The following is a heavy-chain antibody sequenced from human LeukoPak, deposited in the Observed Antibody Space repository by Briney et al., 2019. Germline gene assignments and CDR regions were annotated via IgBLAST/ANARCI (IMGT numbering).Heavy chain of an antibody. CDR2: IKQDGSEK. V-gene: IGHV3-7*03. D-gene: IGHD3-10*01. Sequence: GGSLRLSCAASGFTFSSYWMSWVRQAPGKGLEWVANIKQDGSEKYYVDSVKGRFTISRDNSKNTLYLQMNSLRAEDTAVYYCAKDIDNHLELLLGYAVGAFDIWGQGTMVTVSS. CDR3: AKDIDNHLELLLGYAVGAFDI. CDR1: GFTFSSYW. J-gene: IGHJ3*02.